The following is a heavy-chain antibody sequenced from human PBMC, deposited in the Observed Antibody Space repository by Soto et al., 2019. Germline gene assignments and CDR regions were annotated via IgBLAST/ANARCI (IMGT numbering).Heavy chain of an antibody. CDR2: IDPSDSYI. CDR3: ARHLDIVVVPGAC. J-gene: IGHJ3*01. V-gene: IGHV5-10-1*01. CDR1: GYSFTRYW. Sequence: PGESLKISCKVSGYSFTRYWITWVRQTTEKGLEWMGRIDPSDSYINYNPSFQGHVTISVDTSTSTAYLQWTSLKASDTAMYYCARHLDIVVVPGACWGQGTMVTFSS. D-gene: IGHD2-2*03.